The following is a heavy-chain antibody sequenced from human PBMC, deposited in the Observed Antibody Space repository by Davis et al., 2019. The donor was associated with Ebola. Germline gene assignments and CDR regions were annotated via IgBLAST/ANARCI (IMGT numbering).Heavy chain of an antibody. CDR3: ARDPRVVVTAWGGAGGYYYGMDV. CDR2: IWYDGSNK. CDR1: GFTFSSYG. Sequence: PGGSLRLSCAASGFTFSSYGMHWVRQAPGKGLEWVAVIWYDGSNKYYADSVKGRFTISRDNSKNTLYLQMNSLRAEDTAVYYCARDPRVVVTAWGGAGGYYYGMDVWGKGTTVTVSS. J-gene: IGHJ6*04. D-gene: IGHD2-21*02. V-gene: IGHV3-33*01.